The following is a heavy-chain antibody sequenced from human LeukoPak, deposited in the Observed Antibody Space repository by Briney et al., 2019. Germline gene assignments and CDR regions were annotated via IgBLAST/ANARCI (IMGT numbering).Heavy chain of an antibody. CDR2: IRNKVNSYST. D-gene: IGHD3-9*01. J-gene: IGHJ4*02. CDR3: ARVRYYLDY. CDR1: GFTFSDHY. V-gene: IGHV3-72*01. Sequence: PGGSLRLSCAASGFTFSDHYMDWVGQAPGKGLEWVGRIRNKVNSYSTEYAASVKGRFTISRDDSKNSLYLQMNSLKTEDTAVYYCARVRYYLDYWGQGTLVTVSS.